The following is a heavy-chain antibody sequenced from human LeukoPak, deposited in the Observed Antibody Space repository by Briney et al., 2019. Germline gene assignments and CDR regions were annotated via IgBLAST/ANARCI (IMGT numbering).Heavy chain of an antibody. J-gene: IGHJ3*02. D-gene: IGHD3-22*01. CDR3: ARIHYYDSSGYQVDAFDI. Sequence: PSETLSLTCTVSGGSISSYYWSWIRQPPGMGLEWIGYIYYSGSTNYNPSLKSRVTISVDTSKNQFSLKLSSVTAADTAVYYCARIHYYDSSGYQVDAFDIWGQGTMVTVSS. V-gene: IGHV4-59*01. CDR2: IYYSGST. CDR1: GGSISSYY.